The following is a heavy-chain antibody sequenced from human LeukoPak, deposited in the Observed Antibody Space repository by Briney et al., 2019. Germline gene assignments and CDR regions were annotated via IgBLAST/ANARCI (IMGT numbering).Heavy chain of an antibody. Sequence: PSETLSLTCTVSGGSISGSSYFWVWIRQPPGKGLEWIGTIYYSGSTYYNPSLKSRVTISVDTSKSQFSLKLSSVTAADTAVYYCARRRGYDCWSGYLDQWGQGTLVTVSS. D-gene: IGHD3-3*01. V-gene: IGHV4-39*01. CDR1: GGSISGSSYF. J-gene: IGHJ4*02. CDR2: IYYSGST. CDR3: ARRRGYDCWSGYLDQ.